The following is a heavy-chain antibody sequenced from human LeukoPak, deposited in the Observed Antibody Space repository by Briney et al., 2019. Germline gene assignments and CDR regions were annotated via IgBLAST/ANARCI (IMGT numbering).Heavy chain of an antibody. J-gene: IGHJ4*02. CDR2: VYPGDSDT. V-gene: IGHV5-51*01. CDR1: GYNFTSYW. Sequence: GESLKISCKASGYNFTSYWIGWVRQMPGKGLEWMGIVYPGDSDTRYSPSFQGQVTISADKSITTAYLHWSSLRSEDMAVYYCARERVEDYDVLTGDDRGGYYFDYWGQGTLVTVSS. D-gene: IGHD3-9*01. CDR3: ARERVEDYDVLTGDDRGGYYFDY.